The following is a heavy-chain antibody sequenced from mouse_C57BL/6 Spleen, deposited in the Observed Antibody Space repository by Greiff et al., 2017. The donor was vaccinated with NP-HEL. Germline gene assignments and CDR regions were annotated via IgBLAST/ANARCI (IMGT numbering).Heavy chain of an antibody. J-gene: IGHJ3*01. V-gene: IGHV1-64*01. CDR2: IHPNSGST. Sequence: QVQLQQPGAELVKPGASVKLSCKASGYTFTSYWMHWVKQRPGQGLEWIGMIHPNSGSTNYNEKFKSKATLTVDKSSSTAYMQLSSLTSEDSAVYYWARSGLDDGYSAWFAYWGQGTLVTVSA. CDR1: GYTFTSYW. CDR3: ARSGLDDGYSAWFAY. D-gene: IGHD2-3*01.